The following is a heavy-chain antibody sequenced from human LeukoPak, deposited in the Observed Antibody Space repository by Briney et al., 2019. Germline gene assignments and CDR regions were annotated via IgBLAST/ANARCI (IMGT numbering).Heavy chain of an antibody. CDR2: IIPIFGTA. Sequence: SVKVSCEASGGTFSSYAISWVRQAPGQGLEWMGGIIPIFGTANYAQKFQGRVTITTDESTSTAYMELSSLRSEDTAVYYCARAADTAMVYDYYYYMDVWGKGTTVTVSS. V-gene: IGHV1-69*05. J-gene: IGHJ6*03. D-gene: IGHD5-18*01. CDR1: GGTFSSYA. CDR3: ARAADTAMVYDYYYYMDV.